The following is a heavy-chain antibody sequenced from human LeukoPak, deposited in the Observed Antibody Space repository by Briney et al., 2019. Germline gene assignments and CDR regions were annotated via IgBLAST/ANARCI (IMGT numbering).Heavy chain of an antibody. Sequence: SETLSLTCAVSGGSISSGGYSWSWIRQPPGKGLEWIGEINHSGSTNYNPSLKSRVTISVDTSKNQFSLKLSSVTAADTAVYYCASSSVVVVAATQRDYWGQGTLVTVSS. V-gene: IGHV4-30-2*01. D-gene: IGHD2-15*01. CDR3: ASSSVVVVAATQRDY. CDR1: GGSISSGGYS. CDR2: INHSGST. J-gene: IGHJ4*02.